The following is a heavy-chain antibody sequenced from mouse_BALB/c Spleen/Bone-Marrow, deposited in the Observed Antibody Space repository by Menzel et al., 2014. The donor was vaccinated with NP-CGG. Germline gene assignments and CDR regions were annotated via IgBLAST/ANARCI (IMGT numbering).Heavy chain of an antibody. D-gene: IGHD2-2*01. J-gene: IGHJ3*01. CDR3: ARGGYGSWFAY. CDR2: INPYNDGT. V-gene: IGHV1-14*01. Sequence: EVQVVESGPELVKPGASVKMSCKASGYTFTSYVMHWVKQKPGQGLEWIGYINPYNDGTKYNEKFKGKATLTSDKSSSTAYMELSSLTSEDSAVYYCARGGYGSWFAYWGQGTLVTVSA. CDR1: GYTFTSYV.